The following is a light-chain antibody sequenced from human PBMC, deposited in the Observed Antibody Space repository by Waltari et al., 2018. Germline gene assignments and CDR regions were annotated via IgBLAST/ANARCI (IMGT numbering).Light chain of an antibody. J-gene: IGKJ2*01. CDR2: AAS. V-gene: IGKV1-39*01. CDR3: QQSYSSPYT. Sequence: DIQMTQSPSSLSASVGDRVTITCRASQSLSSYLNWYQQKPGKAPNLLIYAASSLQSGVPSRFSGSGSGTDFTLTINSLQPEDFATYYCQQSYSSPYTFGQGTRLEIK. CDR1: QSLSSY.